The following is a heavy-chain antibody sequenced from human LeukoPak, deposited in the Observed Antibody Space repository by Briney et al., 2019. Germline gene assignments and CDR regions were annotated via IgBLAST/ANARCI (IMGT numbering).Heavy chain of an antibody. V-gene: IGHV3-20*04. CDR2: INWSGGRT. CDR1: GFTFSYYS. CDR3: ARDLTRTDN. D-gene: IGHD1/OR15-1a*01. J-gene: IGHJ4*02. Sequence: RSGGSLRLSCAASGFTFSYYSMNWVRQAPGKGLEWVSGINWSGGRTGYGDSLKGRFTISRDNAKNTLYLQMNSLRAEDTALYYCARDLTRTDNWGQGTLVTVSS.